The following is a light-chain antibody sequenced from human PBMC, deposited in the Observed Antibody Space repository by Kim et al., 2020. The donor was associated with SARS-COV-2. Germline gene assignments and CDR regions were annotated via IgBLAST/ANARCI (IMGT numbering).Light chain of an antibody. Sequence: EIVLTQSPGTLYLSPGERATLSCRASQSVSSYLAWYQQKPGQAPRLLIYGASNRATGISDSFSGSGSGTDFTLIISRLEPEDFAVYYCQQYGRSSISFGQGTRLEIK. CDR3: QQYGRSSIS. V-gene: IGKV3-20*01. J-gene: IGKJ5*01. CDR2: GAS. CDR1: QSVSSY.